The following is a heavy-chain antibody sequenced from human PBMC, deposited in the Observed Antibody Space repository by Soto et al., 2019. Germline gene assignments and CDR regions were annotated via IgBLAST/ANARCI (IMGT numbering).Heavy chain of an antibody. D-gene: IGHD1-1*01. CDR3: AREGPGYGTNGTTRLDAFDI. Sequence: ASVKVSCKASGGTFSSYAISWVRQAPGQGLEWMGGIIPIFGTANYAQKFQGRVTITADESTSTAYMELSSLRSEDTAVYYCAREGPGYGTNGTTRLDAFDIWGQGTMVTVSS. J-gene: IGHJ3*02. V-gene: IGHV1-69*13. CDR2: IIPIFGTA. CDR1: GGTFSSYA.